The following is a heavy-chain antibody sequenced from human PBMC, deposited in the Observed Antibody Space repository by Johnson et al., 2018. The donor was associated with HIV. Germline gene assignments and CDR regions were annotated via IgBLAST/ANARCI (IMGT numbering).Heavy chain of an antibody. CDR2: ISYDGNNK. CDR3: ARGGGSYDAGDAFDT. CDR1: GFTFSGYG. Sequence: QVQLVESGGGAVQPGKSLRLSCAASGFTFSGYGMHWVRQAPGKGLEWVAVISYDGNNKYYADSVKGRFTVSRDNSQNTLYLQINPLRAEETAVYYCARGGGSYDAGDAFDTWGQGTMVTVSS. V-gene: IGHV3-30*03. D-gene: IGHD1-26*01. J-gene: IGHJ3*02.